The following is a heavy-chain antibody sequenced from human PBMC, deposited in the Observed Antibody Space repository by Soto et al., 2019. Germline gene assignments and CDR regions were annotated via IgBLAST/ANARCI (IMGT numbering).Heavy chain of an antibody. CDR2: IKQDGSER. Sequence: EVQLVESGGGLVQPGGSLRLSCVASGFALSNYWINWVRQAPGKGLEWVANIKQDGSERNYVDSVKGRFTISRDNARNSLYLQMNSLRAEDTAAYYCATETSTGGCWGHGTLVTVSS. J-gene: IGHJ4*01. D-gene: IGHD3-10*01. CDR3: ATETSTGGC. V-gene: IGHV3-7*05. CDR1: GFALSNYW.